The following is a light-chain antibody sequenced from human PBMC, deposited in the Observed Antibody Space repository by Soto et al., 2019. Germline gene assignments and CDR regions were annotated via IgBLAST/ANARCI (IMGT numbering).Light chain of an antibody. Sequence: QSVLAQPASVSGSPGQSITISCTGTSSDVGSYNYVSWYQQHPGKAPKLMIYEVSDRPSGISSRFSGSKSGNTASLTISGLQTEDEADYYCSSYTSSRTLFGNGTKVTVL. CDR1: SSDVGSYNY. V-gene: IGLV2-14*01. CDR2: EVS. J-gene: IGLJ1*01. CDR3: SSYTSSRTL.